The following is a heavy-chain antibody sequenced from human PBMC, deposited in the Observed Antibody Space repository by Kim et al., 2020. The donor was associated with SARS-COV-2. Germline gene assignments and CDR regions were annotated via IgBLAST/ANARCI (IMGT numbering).Heavy chain of an antibody. D-gene: IGHD3-3*01. CDR3: ARETSITIFGVVTHASYFDY. J-gene: IGHJ4*02. Sequence: SETLSLTCTVSGGSISSYYWSWIRQPPGKGLEWIGYNYYSGSTNYNPSLKSRVTISVDTSKNQFSLKLSSVTAADTAVYYCARETSITIFGVVTHASYFDYWGQGTLVTVSS. CDR1: GGSISSYY. V-gene: IGHV4-59*01. CDR2: NYYSGST.